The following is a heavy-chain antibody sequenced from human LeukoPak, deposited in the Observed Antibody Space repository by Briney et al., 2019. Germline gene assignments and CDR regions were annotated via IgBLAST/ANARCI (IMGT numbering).Heavy chain of an antibody. CDR2: IYQSGST. D-gene: IGHD7-27*01. CDR1: GYSMSSGYY. V-gene: IGHV4-38-2*02. J-gene: IGHJ4*02. CDR3: ARLAWGRLDY. Sequence: SETLSLTGSGSGYSMSSGYYWGWTRQPPGKGLGWIGSIYQSGSTYYNPSLKSRVTISVDTSKNQFSLKLSSVTAADTAVYYCARLAWGRLDYWGQGTLVTVSS.